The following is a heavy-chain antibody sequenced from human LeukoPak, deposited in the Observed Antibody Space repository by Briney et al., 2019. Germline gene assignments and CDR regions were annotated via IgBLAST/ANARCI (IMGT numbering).Heavy chain of an antibody. J-gene: IGHJ4*02. CDR2: ISSSSSYI. V-gene: IGHV3-21*01. D-gene: IGHD6-19*01. Sequence: GGSLRLSCAASGFTFSSYSMNWVRQAPGKGLEWVSSISSSSSYIYYADSVKGRFTISRDNAKNSLYLQMNSLRAEDTAEYYCARDIAVATYDYWGQGTLVTVSS. CDR1: GFTFSSYS. CDR3: ARDIAVATYDY.